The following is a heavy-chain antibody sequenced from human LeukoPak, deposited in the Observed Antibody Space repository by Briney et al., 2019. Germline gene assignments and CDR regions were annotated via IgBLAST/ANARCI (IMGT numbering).Heavy chain of an antibody. CDR2: IYHSGST. D-gene: IGHD3-22*01. V-gene: IGHV4-38-2*02. Sequence: SETLFLTCTVSGYSISSGYYWGWIRQPPGKGLEWIGSIYHSGSTYYNPSLKSRVTISVDTSKNQFSLKLSSVTAADTAVYYCARDDSSGYYVDYWGQGTLVTVSS. J-gene: IGHJ4*02. CDR1: GYSISSGYY. CDR3: ARDDSSGYYVDY.